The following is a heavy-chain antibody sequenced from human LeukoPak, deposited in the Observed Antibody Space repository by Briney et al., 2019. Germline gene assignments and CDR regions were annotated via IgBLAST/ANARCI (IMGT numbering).Heavy chain of an antibody. CDR1: GDSINSGGYY. J-gene: IGHJ4*02. V-gene: IGHV4-31*03. Sequence: SQTLSLTCTVSGDSINSGGYYWSWIRQHPGKGLEWIGHIYYSGSTYYNPSLKSRITISVDTSKSHFSLKLSSVTAADTAVYYCARVKTAPKYYFDYWAQGTLVTVSS. CDR2: IYYSGST. D-gene: IGHD5-18*01. CDR3: ARVKTAPKYYFDY.